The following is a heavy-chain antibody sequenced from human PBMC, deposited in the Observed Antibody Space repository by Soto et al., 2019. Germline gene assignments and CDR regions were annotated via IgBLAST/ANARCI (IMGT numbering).Heavy chain of an antibody. D-gene: IGHD1-20*01. V-gene: IGHV1-46*01. CDR1: GFTFTNYY. CDR3: ARDSGDITLRQWGRSFHY. CDR2: INPSGGGT. J-gene: IGHJ4*02. Sequence: QVQLVQSGAEVKKPGASVKVSCKASGFTFTNYYIHWVRQAPGQGLEWMGLINPSGGGTFYPQKFQGSVTVTRDTATGTVYMELSNLRSEDTAVYFCARDSGDITLRQWGRSFHYWGQGTLVTGSS.